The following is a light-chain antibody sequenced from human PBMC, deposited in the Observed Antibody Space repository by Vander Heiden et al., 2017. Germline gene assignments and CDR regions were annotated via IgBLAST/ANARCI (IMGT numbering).Light chain of an antibody. CDR2: GAS. CDR1: QTVASN. Sequence: EIMMTQSQATLSVSPGERPTLSCRASQTVASNLAWYQQKPGQAPRLLIYGASTRATGIPDRFSGSGSGTEFTLTISNLQSEDFAVYVCQQYTLWPLTFGGGTKVEIK. CDR3: QQYTLWPLT. J-gene: IGKJ4*01. V-gene: IGKV3-15*01.